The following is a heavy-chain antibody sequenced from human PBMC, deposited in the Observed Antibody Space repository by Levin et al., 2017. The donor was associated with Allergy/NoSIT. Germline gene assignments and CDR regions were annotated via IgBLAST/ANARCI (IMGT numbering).Heavy chain of an antibody. CDR2: IYYSGST. CDR3: ARVVPLPLEQWLYNWFDP. V-gene: IGHV4-39*07. Sequence: SETLSLTCTVSGGSISSSSYYWGWIRQPPGKGLEWIGSIYYSGSTYYNPSLKSRVTISVDTSKNQFSLKLSSVTAADTAVYYCARVVPLPLEQWLYNWFDPWGQGTLVTVSS. J-gene: IGHJ5*02. CDR1: GGSISSSSYY. D-gene: IGHD6-19*01.